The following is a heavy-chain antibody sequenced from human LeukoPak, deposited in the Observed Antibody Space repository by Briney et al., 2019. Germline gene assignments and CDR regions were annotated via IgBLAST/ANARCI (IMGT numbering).Heavy chain of an antibody. CDR2: IKDDGSEK. CDR1: GFTFSSYW. Sequence: GGSLRLSCAASGFTFSSYWMSWVRQAPGKGLEWVANIKDDGSEKYYVDSVKGRFTISRDDAKNSLYLQMNSLRAEDMAVYYCARARDSSWDYWGQGTLVTVSS. J-gene: IGHJ4*02. CDR3: ARARDSSWDY. D-gene: IGHD6-13*01. V-gene: IGHV3-7*03.